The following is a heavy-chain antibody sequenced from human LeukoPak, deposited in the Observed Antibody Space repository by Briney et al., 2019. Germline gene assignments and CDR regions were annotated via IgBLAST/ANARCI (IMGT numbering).Heavy chain of an antibody. V-gene: IGHV4-39*01. CDR1: GGSISSSYY. CDR3: ARHSGLRSPFDP. CDR2: IYYSGST. J-gene: IGHJ5*02. Sequence: SETLSLTCTVSGGSISSSYYWGWIRQPPAKGLEWIGSIYYSGSTYYNPSLKSRITISVDMSKNQFSLKLSSVTAADTALYYCARHSGLRSPFDPWGQGTLVTVTS. D-gene: IGHD3-3*01.